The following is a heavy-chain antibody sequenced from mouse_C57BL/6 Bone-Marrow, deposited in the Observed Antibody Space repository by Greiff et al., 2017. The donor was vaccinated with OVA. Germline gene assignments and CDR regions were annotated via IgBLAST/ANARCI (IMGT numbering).Heavy chain of an antibody. D-gene: IGHD2-3*01. CDR2: ISSGGSYT. Sequence: DVMLVESGGDLVKPGGSLKLSCAASGFTFSSYGMSWVRQTPDKRLEWVATISSGGSYTYYPDSVKGRFTISRDNAKNTLYLQMSSLKSEDTAMYYCARHPYDGRDYWGQGTTLTVSS. CDR1: GFTFSSYG. CDR3: ARHPYDGRDY. V-gene: IGHV5-6*02. J-gene: IGHJ2*01.